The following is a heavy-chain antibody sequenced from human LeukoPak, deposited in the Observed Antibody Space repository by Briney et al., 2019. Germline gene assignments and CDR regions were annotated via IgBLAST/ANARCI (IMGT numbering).Heavy chain of an antibody. D-gene: IGHD3-22*01. J-gene: IGHJ5*02. CDR1: GGSISSGSYY. V-gene: IGHV4-61*02. Sequence: PSETLSLTCTVSGGSISSGSYYWSWIRQPAGKGLEWLGRIYTSGSTNYNPSLKSRVTISVDTSKNQFSLKLSSVTAADTAVYYCARDNLGYYDSSGYYDWFDPWGQGTLVTVSS. CDR2: IYTSGST. CDR3: ARDNLGYYDSSGYYDWFDP.